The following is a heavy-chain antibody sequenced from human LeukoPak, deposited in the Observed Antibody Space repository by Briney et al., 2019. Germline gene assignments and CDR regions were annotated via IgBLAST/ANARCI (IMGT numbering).Heavy chain of an antibody. CDR1: GGSISSYY. V-gene: IGHV4-59*12. CDR2: IDYRGST. J-gene: IGHJ3*02. CDR3: ARGRAFDI. Sequence: SETLSLTCTVSGGSISSYYWSWIRQPPGKGLEWIAYIDYRGSTTYNPSLKSRVTISVDTSRNQFSLKLSSVTAADTAVYYCARGRAFDIWGQGTMVTVSS.